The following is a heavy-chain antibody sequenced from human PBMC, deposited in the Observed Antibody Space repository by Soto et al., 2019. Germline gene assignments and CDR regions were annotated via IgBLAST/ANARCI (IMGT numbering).Heavy chain of an antibody. D-gene: IGHD2-21*01. Sequence: ASVKVSCKASGYTFNSYGISWVRQAPGQGLEWMGWVRVKNGKTNYAQNFQGRFTMTTDTSTSTAYMELSSLRSEDTAVYYCAGPGEYYYYYGMDVWGQGTTVTVSS. CDR1: GYTFNSYG. J-gene: IGHJ6*02. V-gene: IGHV1-18*01. CDR3: AGPGEYYYYYGMDV. CDR2: VRVKNGKT.